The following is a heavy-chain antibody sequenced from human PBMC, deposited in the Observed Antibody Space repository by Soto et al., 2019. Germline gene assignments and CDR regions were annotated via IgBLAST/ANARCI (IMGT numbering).Heavy chain of an antibody. D-gene: IGHD3-22*01. Sequence: PSETLSLTCTVSGGSISSSSYYWGWIRQPPGKGLEWIGSIYYSGSTYYNPSLKSRVTISVDTSKNQFSLKLSSVTAADTAVYYCARREYYYDSSGYPHPFDPWGQGTRVTVSS. CDR1: GGSISSSSYY. CDR2: IYYSGST. V-gene: IGHV4-39*01. J-gene: IGHJ5*02. CDR3: ARREYYYDSSGYPHPFDP.